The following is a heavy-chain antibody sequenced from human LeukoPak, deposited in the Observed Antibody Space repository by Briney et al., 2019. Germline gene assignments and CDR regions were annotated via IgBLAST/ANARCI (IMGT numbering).Heavy chain of an antibody. J-gene: IGHJ6*03. D-gene: IGHD4-17*01. CDR3: AREGDYGDYSKSFYYMDV. Sequence: SETLSLTCTVSGGSIRNFFWSWIRQPAGKGLEWIGRIYATGTTNYNPSLKSRVTMSVDMSTSQFSLRLTSVTAADTAVYYCAREGDYGDYSKSFYYMDVWGKGTTVTVSS. V-gene: IGHV4-4*07. CDR1: GGSIRNFF. CDR2: IYATGTT.